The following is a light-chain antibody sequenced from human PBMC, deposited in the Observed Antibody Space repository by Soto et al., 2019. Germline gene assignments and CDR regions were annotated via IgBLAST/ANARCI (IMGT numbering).Light chain of an antibody. CDR2: DAS. Sequence: DIQMTQSPSSLSASVGDRVTITCRASQSISTYVTWYQQKPGKAPKALISDASTLQSGVPSRFSGSGSGTDFNLIISTLQPEDIATYYYQQGFSSLLSSGGGTQVEIK. V-gene: IGKV1-39*01. CDR1: QSISTY. J-gene: IGKJ4*01. CDR3: QQGFSSLLS.